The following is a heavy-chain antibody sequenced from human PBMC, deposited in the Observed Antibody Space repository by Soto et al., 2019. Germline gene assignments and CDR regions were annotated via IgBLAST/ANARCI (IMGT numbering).Heavy chain of an antibody. CDR1: GFTVSSNY. D-gene: IGHD5-18*01. J-gene: IGHJ6*02. V-gene: IGHV3-53*01. CDR2: IYSGGST. Sequence: PGRSLRLSCAAPGFTVSSNYMSWVRQAPGKGLEWVSVIYSGGSTYYADSVKGRFTISRDNSKNTLYLQMNSLRAEDTAVYYCARVNLEQLGLPTTLGMDVWGQGTTVTVSS. CDR3: ARVNLEQLGLPTTLGMDV.